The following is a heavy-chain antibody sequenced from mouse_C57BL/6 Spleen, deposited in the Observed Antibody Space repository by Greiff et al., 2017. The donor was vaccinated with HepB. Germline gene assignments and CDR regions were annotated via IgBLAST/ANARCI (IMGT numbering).Heavy chain of an antibody. CDR3: ARMIYHGCPRCAS. J-gene: IGHJ3*01. CDR1: GYTFTSYW. D-gene: IGHD2-3*01. V-gene: IGHV1-61*01. Sequence: QVQLQQPGAELVRPGSSVKLSCKASGYTFTSYWMDWVKQRPGQGLEWIGNIYPSDSETHYNQKFKDKATLTVDKSSSTAYMQLSSLTSEDSAVYYSARMIYHGCPRCASWGQGTLVTVAA. CDR2: IYPSDSET.